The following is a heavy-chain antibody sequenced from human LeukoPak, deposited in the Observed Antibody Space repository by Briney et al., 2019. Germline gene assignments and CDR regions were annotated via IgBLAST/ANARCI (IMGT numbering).Heavy chain of an antibody. CDR1: GFTLSSYW. J-gene: IGHJ3*01. Sequence: GGSLRLSCAASGFTLSSYWMSWVRQAPGKGLEWVANIKEDGSEKYYVDSVKGRFTISRDNAKNSLYLHMNSLTTEDTAMYYCARDWLAGVPFDAFDLWGQGTMVTVSS. CDR2: IKEDGSEK. D-gene: IGHD3-10*01. V-gene: IGHV3-7*01. CDR3: ARDWLAGVPFDAFDL.